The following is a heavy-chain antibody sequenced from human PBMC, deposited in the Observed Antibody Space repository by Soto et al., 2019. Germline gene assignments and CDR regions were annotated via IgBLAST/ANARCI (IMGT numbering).Heavy chain of an antibody. J-gene: IGHJ6*03. V-gene: IGHV4-31*03. CDR2: IYDRGSA. CDR3: ARGILRPNHYMDV. CDR1: GDSISRGGYF. Sequence: QVQLQESGPGLVKPSQTLSLTCIVSGDSISRGGYFWTWIRQHPGKGLEWSGYIYDRGSAFYNPSLKSRVTMSEDTSKNQFSLNLRSVTAADTAVFFCARGILRPNHYMDVWGKGTAVAVSS. D-gene: IGHD1-26*01.